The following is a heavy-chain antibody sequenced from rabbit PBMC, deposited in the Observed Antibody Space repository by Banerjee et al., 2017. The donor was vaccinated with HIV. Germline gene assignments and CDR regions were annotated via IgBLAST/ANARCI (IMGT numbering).Heavy chain of an antibody. CDR2: IYTGSGST. CDR3: ARDLWAGDSWGYYFEL. Sequence: QEQLEESGGGLVQPEGSLTLTCTASGFSFSSSYWICWVRQAPGKGLEWIGCIYTGSGSTYYASWAKGRFTISMPSSTTVTLQMTSLTAADTATYFCARDLWAGDSWGYYFELWGPGTLVTVS. D-gene: IGHD7-1*01. V-gene: IGHV1S45*01. CDR1: GFSFSSSYW. J-gene: IGHJ4*01.